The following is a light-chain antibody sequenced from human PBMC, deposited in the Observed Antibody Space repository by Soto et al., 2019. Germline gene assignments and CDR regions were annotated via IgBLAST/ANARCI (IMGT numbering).Light chain of an antibody. V-gene: IGKV3-20*01. CDR2: GAF. J-gene: IGKJ1*01. Sequence: PGERATLSCRASQSVSSSNLAWYQQKPGQPPRLLIYGAFSRAAGVPDRFSGSGSGPDFTLTISRLEPEDFAVYYCQQYDSSPRTFGQGTKVEIK. CDR3: QQYDSSPRT. CDR1: QSVSSSN.